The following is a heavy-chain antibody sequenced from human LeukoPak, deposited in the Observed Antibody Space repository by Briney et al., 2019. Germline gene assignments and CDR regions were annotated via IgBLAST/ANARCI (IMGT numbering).Heavy chain of an antibody. CDR3: ARSDYYDSSGYYPKEFDY. J-gene: IGHJ4*02. Sequence: GGSLRLSCAAAGFTFSSYGMHWVRQAPGKGLEWVAVIWYDGSNKYYADSVKGRFTISKDNSKNTLYLQMNSLRAEDTAVYYCARSDYYDSSGYYPKEFDYWGQGTLVTVSS. V-gene: IGHV3-30*19. CDR2: IWYDGSNK. CDR1: GFTFSSYG. D-gene: IGHD3-22*01.